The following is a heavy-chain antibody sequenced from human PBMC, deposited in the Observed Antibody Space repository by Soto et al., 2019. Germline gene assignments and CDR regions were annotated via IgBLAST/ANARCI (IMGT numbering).Heavy chain of an antibody. J-gene: IGHJ4*02. CDR1: GYTFTSYG. D-gene: IGHD2-8*01. CDR3: ARMKKDIVLMVYAIFEGVFDY. CDR2: ISAYNGNT. Sequence: ASVKVSCKASGYTFTSYGISWVRQAPGQVLEWMGRISAYNGNTNYAQKLQGRVTMTTDTSTSTAYMELRSLRSVDTAVYYCARMKKDIVLMVYAIFEGVFDYWGQGTLVTVSS. V-gene: IGHV1-18*01.